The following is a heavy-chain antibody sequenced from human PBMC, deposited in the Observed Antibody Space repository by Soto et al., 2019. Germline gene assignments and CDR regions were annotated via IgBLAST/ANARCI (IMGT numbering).Heavy chain of an antibody. D-gene: IGHD3-10*01. V-gene: IGHV4-34*01. J-gene: IGHJ4*02. CDR2: IIQTGVT. Sequence: SETLSLTCAVSGGSFSGYYWSWVRQAPGKGPEWIGEIIQTGVTNSNPSLKSRVTISVDTSNNQFSLNLSSVTAADTAVYYCAGGRISMVRGGYFDYWGPGTLVTVSS. CDR1: GGSFSGYY. CDR3: AGGRISMVRGGYFDY.